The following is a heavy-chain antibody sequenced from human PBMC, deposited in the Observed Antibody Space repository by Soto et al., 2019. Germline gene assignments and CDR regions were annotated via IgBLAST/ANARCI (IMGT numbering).Heavy chain of an antibody. D-gene: IGHD4-17*01. J-gene: IGHJ5*02. CDR1: GFTFSMFS. Sequence: PGGSLRLSCSASGFTFSMFSMHWVRRAPGKGLEYVSGIGSNGDSTYYADSVKGRFTISRDNSKNTLYLQMSSLRAVDTAVYYCVHPRSTVQIPPTWGQGTLVTVSS. CDR2: IGSNGDST. V-gene: IGHV3-64D*06. CDR3: VHPRSTVQIPPT.